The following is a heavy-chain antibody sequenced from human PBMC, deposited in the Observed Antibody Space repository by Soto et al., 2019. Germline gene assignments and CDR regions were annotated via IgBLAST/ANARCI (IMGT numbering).Heavy chain of an antibody. V-gene: IGHV1-69*13. CDR3: ATGSFTSTGGRIGYHYNAMDV. J-gene: IGHJ6*02. D-gene: IGHD1-1*01. CDR1: GGTLSSHS. CDR2: IIPIFGPA. Sequence: VASVKVSCKSSGGTLSSHSINWVRQAPGQGLEWMGGIIPIFGPANFAKNFQGRVTITADESTTTAYMELSSLTSEDTAVYYCATGSFTSTGGRIGYHYNAMDVWGQGTTVTVSS.